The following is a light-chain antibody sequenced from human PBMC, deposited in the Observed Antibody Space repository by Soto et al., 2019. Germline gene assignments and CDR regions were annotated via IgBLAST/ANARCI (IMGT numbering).Light chain of an antibody. CDR2: DAS. J-gene: IGKJ5*01. Sequence: DIQMTQSPSTLSASVGDRVTITCQASQSLNNDLAWYQQKPGKAPNLLIYDASTLERGVPSRFSGTGSGTDFTLAINSLQPDDFATYYCQQYHRSPITFGQGTRLEIK. CDR1: QSLNND. CDR3: QQYHRSPIT. V-gene: IGKV1-5*01.